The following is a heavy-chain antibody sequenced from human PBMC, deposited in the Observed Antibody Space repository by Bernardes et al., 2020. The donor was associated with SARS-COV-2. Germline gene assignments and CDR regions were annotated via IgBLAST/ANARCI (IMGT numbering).Heavy chain of an antibody. CDR3: ASRQWELPLGGAGYYYGMDV. CDR1: GGSISSYY. D-gene: IGHD1-26*01. V-gene: IGHV4-59*01. J-gene: IGHJ6*02. CDR2: INYSGST. Sequence: SETLSLTRTVSGGSISSYYWSWIRQPPGKGLEWIGYINYSGSTNYNPSLKSRVTISADTSKNQFSLKLTSVTAADTAVYYCASRQWELPLGGAGYYYGMDVWGQGTTVTVSS.